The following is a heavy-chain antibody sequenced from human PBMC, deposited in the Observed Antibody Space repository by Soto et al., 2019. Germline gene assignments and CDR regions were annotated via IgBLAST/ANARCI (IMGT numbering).Heavy chain of an antibody. CDR2: VYYTETT. Sequence: SETLSLTCTVSSGSITNSRYYWGWIRQPPGKGLQWIGSVYYTETTHYNPSLKSRVSISIERSKNQFSLRLTSVTAADTATYYCARLGCGGGSCYNVEFYAMHGWGQANTVTVS. V-gene: IGHV4-39*01. CDR3: ARLGCGGGSCYNVEFYAMHG. CDR1: SGSITNSRYY. D-gene: IGHD2-15*01. J-gene: IGHJ6*02.